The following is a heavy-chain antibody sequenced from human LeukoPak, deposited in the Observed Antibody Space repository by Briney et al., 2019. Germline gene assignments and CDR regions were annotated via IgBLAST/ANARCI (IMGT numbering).Heavy chain of an antibody. Sequence: ASVKVSCKASGYTFTGYYMHWVRQAPGQGLEWMGWINPNSGGTNYAQKFQGRVTMTRDTSISTAYMELSRLRSDDTAAYYCARGSDDFWSGYSPSYWGQGTLVTVSS. J-gene: IGHJ4*02. D-gene: IGHD3-3*01. CDR3: ARGSDDFWSGYSPSY. V-gene: IGHV1-2*02. CDR2: INPNSGGT. CDR1: GYTFTGYY.